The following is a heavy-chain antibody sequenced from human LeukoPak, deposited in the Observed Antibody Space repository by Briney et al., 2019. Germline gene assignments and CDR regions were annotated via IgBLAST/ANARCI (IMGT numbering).Heavy chain of an antibody. Sequence: NPSETLSLTCTVSGGSISSYYWSWIRQPAGKGLEWIGRIYTSGSTNYNPSLKSRVTISLDTSKNQFSLKLSSVTAADTALYYCASGYGSGSYSPFDYWGQGTLVTVSS. CDR3: ASGYGSGSYSPFDY. CDR2: IYTSGST. CDR1: GGSISSYY. V-gene: IGHV4-4*07. D-gene: IGHD3-10*01. J-gene: IGHJ4*02.